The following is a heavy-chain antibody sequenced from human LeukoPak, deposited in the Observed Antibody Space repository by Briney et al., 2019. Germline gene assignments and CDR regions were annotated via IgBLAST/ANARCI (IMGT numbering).Heavy chain of an antibody. Sequence: SETLSLTCTVPGGSISSSSYYWGWIRQPPGKGLEWIGSIYYSGSTYYNPSLKSRVTISVDTSKNQFSLKLSSVTAADTAVYYCASKYYDILTGYAYFDYWGQGTLVTVSS. CDR1: GGSISSSSYY. J-gene: IGHJ4*02. D-gene: IGHD3-9*01. V-gene: IGHV4-39*01. CDR2: IYYSGST. CDR3: ASKYYDILTGYAYFDY.